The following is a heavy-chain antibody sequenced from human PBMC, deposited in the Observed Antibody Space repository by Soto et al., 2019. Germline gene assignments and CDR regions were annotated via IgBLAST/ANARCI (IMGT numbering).Heavy chain of an antibody. CDR2: IYYSGST. CDR1: GGSISSYY. J-gene: IGHJ6*02. Sequence: SETLSLTCTVSGGSISSYYWSWIRQPPGKGLEWIGYIYYSGSTNYNPSLKSRVTISVDTSKNQFSLKLSSVTAADTAVYYCASSWGYYGSGSHREGMDVWAQGTTVTVSS. D-gene: IGHD3-10*01. V-gene: IGHV4-59*01. CDR3: ASSWGYYGSGSHREGMDV.